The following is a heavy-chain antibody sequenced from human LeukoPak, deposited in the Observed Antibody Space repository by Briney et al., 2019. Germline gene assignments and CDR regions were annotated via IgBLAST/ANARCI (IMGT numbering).Heavy chain of an antibody. CDR3: ARAPGHDSNHWVSHFDY. Sequence: GGSLRLSCTASGFMFSTYWMSWVRQAPGKGLEWVANIKKEGSATYYVDSVKGRFTISRDNAKNSVYLQMNSLRAEDTAIYYCARAPGHDSNHWVSHFDYWGQGALVTVSS. CDR1: GFMFSTYW. V-gene: IGHV3-7*01. J-gene: IGHJ4*02. CDR2: IKKEGSAT. D-gene: IGHD3-22*01.